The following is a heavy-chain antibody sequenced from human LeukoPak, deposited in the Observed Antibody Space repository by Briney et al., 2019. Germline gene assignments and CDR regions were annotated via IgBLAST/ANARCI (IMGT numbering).Heavy chain of an antibody. CDR1: GFTFSSYS. CDR3: ARDGGYSYGYPLDY. J-gene: IGHJ4*02. V-gene: IGHV3-21*01. Sequence: GGSLRLSCAASGFTFSSYSMNWVRQAPGKGLEWVSSISSSSSYKYYADSVKGRFTISRDNAKNSLYLQMNSLRAEDTAVYYCARDGGYSYGYPLDYWGQGTLVTVSS. D-gene: IGHD5-18*01. CDR2: ISSSSSYK.